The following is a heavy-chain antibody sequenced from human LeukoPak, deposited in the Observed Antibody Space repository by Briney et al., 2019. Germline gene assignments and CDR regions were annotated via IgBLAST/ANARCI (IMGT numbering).Heavy chain of an antibody. CDR2: ISTNGGST. D-gene: IGHD6-13*01. J-gene: IGHJ4*02. Sequence: PGGSLRLSCAASGFTFSSYAMSWVRQAPGEGLEWVSAISTNGGSTYFADSVKGRFTITRDNSKNTLSLEMNSLRPEDTAVYYCVKGSAGSWPYYFDYWGQGTLLTVSS. CDR1: GFTFSSYA. CDR3: VKGSAGSWPYYFDY. V-gene: IGHV3-23*01.